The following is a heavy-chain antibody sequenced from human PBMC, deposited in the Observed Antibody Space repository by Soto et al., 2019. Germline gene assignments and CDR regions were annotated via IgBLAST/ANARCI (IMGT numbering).Heavy chain of an antibody. V-gene: IGHV3-48*03. D-gene: IGHD3-16*01. CDR1: GFTFSSYE. Sequence: EVQLVESGGGLVQPGGSLRLSCAASGFTFSSYEMNWVRQAPGKGLEWVSYISHRGSTTSYADSVMGRFTISRDDAKNSLYLQMHSLRAEDTAIYFCARALFGSYYYSYPLDVWGQGTTVTVSS. CDR2: ISHRGSTT. J-gene: IGHJ6*02. CDR3: ARALFGSYYYSYPLDV.